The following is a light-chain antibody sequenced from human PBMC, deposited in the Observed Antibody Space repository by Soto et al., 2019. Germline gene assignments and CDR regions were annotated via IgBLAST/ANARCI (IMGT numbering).Light chain of an antibody. CDR1: HTISSSH. Sequence: EIVLTQSPGTLSLSPGERATLSSRASHTISSSHLAWYQQKPGQAPRLLMYGISRRATGIPDRFSGSGSGTDFTLTITRLEPEDFATYYCQQLNSCPLTFGGGTKVDIK. CDR2: GIS. J-gene: IGKJ4*01. CDR3: QQLNSCPLT. V-gene: IGKV3-20*01.